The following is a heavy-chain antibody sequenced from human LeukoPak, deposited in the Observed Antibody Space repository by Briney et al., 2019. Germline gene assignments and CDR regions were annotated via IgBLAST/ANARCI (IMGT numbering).Heavy chain of an antibody. CDR3: AKYFASGCYYKLPH. D-gene: IGHD3-10*01. J-gene: IGHJ1*01. Sequence: LRLSRAPAGFTFSISAISSVRHARRNWRGWVSSISRSGYYTYHADSVNGQFTISRDNSKNTLYLQMNSLRAENTAGYYCAKYFASGCYYKLPHWGQGTLVTVPS. CDR2: ISRSGYYT. V-gene: IGHV3-23*01. CDR1: GFTFSISA.